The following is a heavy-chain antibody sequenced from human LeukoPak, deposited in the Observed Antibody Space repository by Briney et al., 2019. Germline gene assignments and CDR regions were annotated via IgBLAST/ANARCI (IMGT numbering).Heavy chain of an antibody. D-gene: IGHD3-10*01. V-gene: IGHV3-7*01. CDR3: ARDVYGSGSYYVY. Sequence: GGSLRLSCAASGFTFDDYAMHWVRQAPGKGLEWVANIKQDGSEKYYVDSVKGRFTISRDNAKNSLYLQMNSLRAEDTAVYYCARDVYGSGSYYVYWGQGTLVTVSS. J-gene: IGHJ4*02. CDR1: GFTFDDYA. CDR2: IKQDGSEK.